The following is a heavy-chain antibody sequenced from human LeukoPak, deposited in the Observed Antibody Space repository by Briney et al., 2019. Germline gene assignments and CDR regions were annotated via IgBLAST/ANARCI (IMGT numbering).Heavy chain of an antibody. CDR1: GGSFSGYY. V-gene: IGHV4-34*01. Sequence: PSETLSLTCAVYGGSFSGYYWSGIRHPPGKGLEWFGEINHSGSTNYNPSLKSRVTISVDTSKNQFSLKLSSVTAADTAVYYCARGWGYCSSTSCYQNYYYYMDVWGKGTTVTVSS. J-gene: IGHJ6*03. CDR3: ARGWGYCSSTSCYQNYYYYMDV. CDR2: INHSGST. D-gene: IGHD2-2*01.